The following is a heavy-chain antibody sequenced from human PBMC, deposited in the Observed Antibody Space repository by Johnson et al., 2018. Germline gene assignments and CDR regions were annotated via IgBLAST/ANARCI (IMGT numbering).Heavy chain of an antibody. Sequence: QVQLQESGGGVVQPGRSLRLSCAASGFTFSSYGMHWVRQAPGKGLEWVAVISYDGSNKYYADSVKGRFTISRDNSKNTLYLQMNSLRAEDTAVYYCAKDPSSSYYYYYYYMDVWGKGTTVTVSS. CDR2: ISYDGSNK. V-gene: IGHV3-30*18. CDR3: AKDPSSSYYYYYYYMDV. D-gene: IGHD6-6*01. CDR1: GFTFSSYG. J-gene: IGHJ6*03.